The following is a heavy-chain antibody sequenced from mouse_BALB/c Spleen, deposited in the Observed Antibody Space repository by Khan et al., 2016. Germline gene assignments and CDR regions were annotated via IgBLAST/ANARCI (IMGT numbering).Heavy chain of an antibody. V-gene: IGHV1-7*01. CDR2: INPITGYT. CDR1: GYTFTSYW. Sequence: QVQLQQSGAELAKPGASVKMSCKASGYTFTSYWMHWVKQRPGQGLEWIGYINPITGYTEYNQKFKDKATLTADKSSSTAYMQLSSLTSEDSAVYYCARSVADAYWGQGTLVTVSA. CDR3: ARSVADAY. D-gene: IGHD1-1*01. J-gene: IGHJ3*01.